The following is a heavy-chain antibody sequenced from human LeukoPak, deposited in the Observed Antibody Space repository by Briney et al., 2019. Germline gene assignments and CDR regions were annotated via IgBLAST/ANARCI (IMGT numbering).Heavy chain of an antibody. CDR3: ARSNVDTSMTQIDY. D-gene: IGHD5-18*01. Sequence: ASVKVSCKTSGYIFTTYSITWVRQAPGRGLQWMGWISPYNGNTNYAQRLQDRVTLTTATSTSTAYMELRSLISDDTAVYYCARSNVDTSMTQIDYWGQGTLVTVSS. J-gene: IGHJ4*02. V-gene: IGHV1-18*01. CDR1: GYIFTTYS. CDR2: ISPYNGNT.